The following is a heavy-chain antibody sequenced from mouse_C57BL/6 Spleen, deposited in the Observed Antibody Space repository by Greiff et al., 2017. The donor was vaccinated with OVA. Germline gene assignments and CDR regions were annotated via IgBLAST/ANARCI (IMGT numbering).Heavy chain of an antibody. J-gene: IGHJ2*01. CDR1: GYTFTDYY. CDR2: INPNNGGT. CDR3: AVQLIDY. D-gene: IGHD3-2*02. Sequence: VQLQQSGPELVKPGASVKISCKASGYTFTDYYMNWVKQSHGKSLEWIGDINPNNGGTSYNQKFKGKATLTVDKSSSTAYMELRSLTSEDSAVYYCAVQLIDYWGQGTTLTVSS. V-gene: IGHV1-26*01.